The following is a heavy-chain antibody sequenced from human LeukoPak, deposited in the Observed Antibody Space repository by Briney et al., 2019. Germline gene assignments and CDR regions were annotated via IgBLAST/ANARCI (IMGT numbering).Heavy chain of an antibody. CDR1: GHTFTNYY. Sequence: ASVKVSCKASGHTFTNYYMHWVRQAPGQGLEWMGIINPSSGRTSYAQKFQGRVTMTRDTSTSTVYMELSSLRSEDTAVYYCARGGYGSGSYYPHWGQGTLVTVSS. J-gene: IGHJ4*02. V-gene: IGHV1-46*01. CDR3: ARGGYGSGSYYPH. CDR2: INPSSGRT. D-gene: IGHD3-10*01.